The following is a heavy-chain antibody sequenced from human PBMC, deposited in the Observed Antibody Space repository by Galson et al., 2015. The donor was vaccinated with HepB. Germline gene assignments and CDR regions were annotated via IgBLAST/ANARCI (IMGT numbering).Heavy chain of an antibody. Sequence: SLRPSCAASGFTFSSYSMNWVRQAPGKGLEWVSSISSSSSYIYYADSVKGRFTISRDNAKNSLYLQMNSLRAEGTAVYYCASGLLGWNGDYTADWGQGTLVTVSS. CDR2: ISSSSSYI. V-gene: IGHV3-21*01. D-gene: IGHD4-17*01. CDR1: GFTFSSYS. J-gene: IGHJ4*02. CDR3: ASGLLGWNGDYTAD.